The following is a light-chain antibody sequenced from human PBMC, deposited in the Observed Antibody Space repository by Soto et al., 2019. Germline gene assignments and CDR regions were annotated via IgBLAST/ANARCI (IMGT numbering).Light chain of an antibody. CDR3: QQDHSWPA. Sequence: EIVMTQSPATLSVSPGERVTLSCRASQSVFSSLAWYQQKPGQAPRLLIYGAATRATGIPARFSGSGSGTEFTLTISSLQSEDFAGYYWQQDHSWPAFGRGTRVEIK. V-gene: IGKV3-15*01. CDR2: GAA. J-gene: IGKJ4*02. CDR1: QSVFSS.